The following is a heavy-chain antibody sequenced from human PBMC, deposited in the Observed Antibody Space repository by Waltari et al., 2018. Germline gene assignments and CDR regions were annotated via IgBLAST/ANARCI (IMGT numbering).Heavy chain of an antibody. CDR2: ISPSGGT. J-gene: IGHJ3*01. D-gene: IGHD3-22*01. V-gene: IGHV4-34*01. CDR1: GGSFSDYS. CDR3: ARGYTLEVRPLTLKRATHDLLDV. Sequence: QVQLQQWGPGLLKPSETLSLTCVVSGGSFSDYSWAWIRQPPGRGLGWIGAISPSGGTNHRRYLKSRVTMSVDTSKRQVSLLLTSVTAADTAVYYCARGYTLEVRPLTLKRATHDLLDVWGPGTMVTVSS.